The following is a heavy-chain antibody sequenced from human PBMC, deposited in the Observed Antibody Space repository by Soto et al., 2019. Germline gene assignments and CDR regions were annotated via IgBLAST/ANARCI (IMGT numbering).Heavy chain of an antibody. Sequence: GGSLRLSCAASAFTFSRYWMHWVRQAPGEGLVWVSRIKNDGTRTNYADSVKGRFTASRDNAKNTLYLQMNSLRAEDTAVYYCARDVGMTTSGDAFDIWGQGTMVTVS. CDR1: AFTFSRYW. V-gene: IGHV3-74*01. CDR2: IKNDGTRT. J-gene: IGHJ3*02. D-gene: IGHD2-21*02. CDR3: ARDVGMTTSGDAFDI.